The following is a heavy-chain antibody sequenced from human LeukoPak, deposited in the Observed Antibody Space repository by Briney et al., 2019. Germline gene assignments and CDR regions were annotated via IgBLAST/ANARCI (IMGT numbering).Heavy chain of an antibody. D-gene: IGHD3/OR15-3a*01. CDR2: IGHSSVGYSSAHF. V-gene: IGHV3-11*05. CDR1: GFTFSAYY. CDR3: AREDFFTPHS. Sequence: SGGSLRLSCAASGFTFSAYYMTWVRQAPGKGLEWVSSIGHSSVGYSSAHFKYADSVKCRFTISRADAKRSLYLQIDSLRAEDTAVYFCAREDFFTPHSWGQGTLVTVSS. J-gene: IGHJ4*02.